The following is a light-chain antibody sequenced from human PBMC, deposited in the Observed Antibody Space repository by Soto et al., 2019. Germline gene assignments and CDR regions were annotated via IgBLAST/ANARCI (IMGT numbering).Light chain of an antibody. CDR3: QQYDNWPPLT. Sequence: ERVRAQSPATLSVSPGERVNLSCRASQSVGSNLAWYQQKPGQAPRLLIYGASTRATGIPARCSGSGSGAEFTLTISSLQSEDFAIYYCQQYDNWPPLTFGGGTKVEIK. V-gene: IGKV3-15*01. CDR1: QSVGSN. CDR2: GAS. J-gene: IGKJ4*01.